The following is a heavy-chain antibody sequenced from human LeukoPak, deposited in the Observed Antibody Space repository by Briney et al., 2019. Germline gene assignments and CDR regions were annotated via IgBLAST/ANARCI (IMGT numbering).Heavy chain of an antibody. J-gene: IGHJ4*02. V-gene: IGHV4-59*08. D-gene: IGHD5-24*01. CDR1: GGSISSYY. CDR3: ARQSHVDGYNFDY. Sequence: PSETLSLTCTVSGGSISSYYWSWIRQPPGKGLEWIGYIYYSGSTNYNPSLKSRVTISVDTSKNQFSLKLSSVTAADTAVYYCARQSHVDGYNFDYWGQGTLVTASS. CDR2: IYYSGST.